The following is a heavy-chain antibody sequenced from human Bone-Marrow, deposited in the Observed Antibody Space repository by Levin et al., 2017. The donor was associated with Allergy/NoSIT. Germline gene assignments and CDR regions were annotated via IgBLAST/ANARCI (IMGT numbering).Heavy chain of an antibody. Sequence: KASETLSLTCTVSGGSISSGDYYWSWIRQPPGKGLEWIGYIYYSGSTYYNPSLKSRVTISVDTSKNQFSLKLSSVNAAETDVYYCDRGGVFDYGDYRAPYYFDYWGQGTLVTVSS. CDR3: DRGGVFDYGDYRAPYYFDY. V-gene: IGHV4-30-4*02. J-gene: IGHJ4*02. CDR1: GGSISSGDYY. CDR2: IYYSGST. D-gene: IGHD4-17*01.